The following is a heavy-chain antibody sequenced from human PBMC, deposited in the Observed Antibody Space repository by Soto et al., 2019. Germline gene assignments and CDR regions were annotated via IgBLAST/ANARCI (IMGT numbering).Heavy chain of an antibody. CDR1: GYTFTSYG. J-gene: IGHJ5*02. V-gene: IGHV1-18*01. D-gene: IGHD3-16*02. Sequence: QVQLVQSGAEVKKPGASVKVSCKASGYTFTSYGISWVRQAPGQGLEWMGWISAYNGNTNYAQNLQGRVTMTTDTSSNTDYVEPRSLSADDTAVYYSASGPSAYYDYVWGSYRYDYWFDPWGHGTLGTVSS. CDR2: ISAYNGNT. CDR3: ASGPSAYYDYVWGSYRYDYWFDP.